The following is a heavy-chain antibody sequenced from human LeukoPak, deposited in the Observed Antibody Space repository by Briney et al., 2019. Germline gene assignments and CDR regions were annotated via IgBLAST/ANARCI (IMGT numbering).Heavy chain of an antibody. J-gene: IGHJ4*02. Sequence: GGSLRLSCAASGFTFSNYGMHWVRQAPGKGLEWVAVISYDGSNKYYADSVKGRFTISRDNSKNTLYLQMNSLRAEDTAVYYCAVERSLFDYWGQGTLVTVSS. V-gene: IGHV3-30*03. CDR2: ISYDGSNK. CDR1: GFTFSNYG. CDR3: AVERSLFDY.